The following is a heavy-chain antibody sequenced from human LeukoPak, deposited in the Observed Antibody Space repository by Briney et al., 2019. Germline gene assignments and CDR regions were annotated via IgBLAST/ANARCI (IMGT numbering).Heavy chain of an antibody. CDR2: IHYDGSNK. CDR1: GLTFSSYG. J-gene: IGHJ4*02. V-gene: IGHV3-30*02. Sequence: GGSLRLSCAASGLTFSSYGMHWVRQAPGKGLEWVTFIHYDGSNKYYAASVKGRFTISRDNSKNTVYLQMTSLRAEDTAVYYCAYYHVNEEPPTFWGQGTLVTVSS. CDR3: AYYHVNEEPPTF. D-gene: IGHD1-1*01.